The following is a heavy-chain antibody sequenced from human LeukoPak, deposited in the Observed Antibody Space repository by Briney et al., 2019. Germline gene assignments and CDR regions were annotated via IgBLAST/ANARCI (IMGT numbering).Heavy chain of an antibody. CDR2: ISGSGGST. J-gene: IGHJ4*02. Sequence: PGGSLRLSCAASGFTFSSYAMSWVRQAPGKGLEWVSAISGSGGSTYYADSVKGRFTISRDNSKNTLYLQMNSLRAEDTAVYYCAKVTRGKAVAGTYFDYWGQGTLVTVSS. CDR1: GFTFSSYA. CDR3: AKVTRGKAVAGTYFDY. V-gene: IGHV3-23*01. D-gene: IGHD6-19*01.